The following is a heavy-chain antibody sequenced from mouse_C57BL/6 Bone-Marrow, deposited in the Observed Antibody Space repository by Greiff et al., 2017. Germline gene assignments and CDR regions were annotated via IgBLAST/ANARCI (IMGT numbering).Heavy chain of an antibody. CDR1: GYSFTDYN. V-gene: IGHV1-39*01. D-gene: IGHD1-1*01. J-gene: IGHJ2*01. CDR3: ARSHYGSSYGGFDY. CDR2: INPNYGTT. Sequence: EVQLQESGPELVKPGASVKISCKASGYSFTDYNMNWVKQSNGKSLEWIGVINPNYGTTSYNLKFKGKATLTVDPSSSTGYMQLNSLTSEDSAGYDCARSHYGSSYGGFDYWGQGTTLTVSS.